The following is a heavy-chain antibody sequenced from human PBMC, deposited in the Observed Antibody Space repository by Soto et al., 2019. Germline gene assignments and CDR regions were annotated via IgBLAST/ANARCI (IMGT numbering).Heavy chain of an antibody. D-gene: IGHD1-26*01. CDR2: MNPISGKT. Sequence: QVQLVQSGAEVKKPGASVKVSCRASGYTFTSYDINWVRRATGQGLEWMGWMNPISGKTGYAQKFQGRVTMTRDTSIFPAYLELSSLRSEDTAVYYCASATGREGWFDPWGQGTLVTVSS. V-gene: IGHV1-8*01. CDR3: ASATGREGWFDP. CDR1: GYTFTSYD. J-gene: IGHJ5*02.